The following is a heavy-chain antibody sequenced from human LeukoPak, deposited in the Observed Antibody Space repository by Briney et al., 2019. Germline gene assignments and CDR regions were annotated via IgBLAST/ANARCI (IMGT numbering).Heavy chain of an antibody. J-gene: IGHJ5*02. CDR1: GYSISSGYY. CDR2: IYHSGST. CDR3: ARDRTLIGIWSGYRGFDP. D-gene: IGHD3-3*01. Sequence: SETLSLTCTVSGYSISSGYYWGWIRQPPGKGLEWIGSIYHSGSTYYNPSLKSRVTISVDTSKNQFSLKLSSVTAADTAVYYCARDRTLIGIWSGYRGFDPWGQGTLVTVSS. V-gene: IGHV4-38-2*02.